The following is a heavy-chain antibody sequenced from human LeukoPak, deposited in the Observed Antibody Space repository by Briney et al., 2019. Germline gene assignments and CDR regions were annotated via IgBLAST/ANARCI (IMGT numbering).Heavy chain of an antibody. CDR2: IGPRGGST. Sequence: GGSLRLSCAASGFTFNSYAMNWVRQVPGRGLEWVSGIGPRGGSTYYADSVKGRFSISRDNSRNTLYLQMNTLRAEDTALYYCAKLYGTEAGPGGWYFDLWGRGTLVTVSS. D-gene: IGHD6-13*01. CDR3: AKLYGTEAGPGGWYFDL. V-gene: IGHV3-23*01. CDR1: GFTFNSYA. J-gene: IGHJ2*01.